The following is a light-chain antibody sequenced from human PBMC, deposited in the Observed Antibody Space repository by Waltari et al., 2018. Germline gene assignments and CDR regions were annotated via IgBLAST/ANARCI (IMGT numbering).Light chain of an antibody. V-gene: IGLV1-44*01. CDR1: QSNVGDNV. J-gene: IGLJ3*02. Sequence: QSVLPQPPSASGTPGQRVTISCSGSQSNVGDNVLTWYHQVPGTAPKLVIYRNDQRPSGVPHRFTASMSGTSASLAITGLQAEDEGDYYCQSYDTSLSVVFGGGTKLTVL. CDR2: RND. CDR3: QSYDTSLSVV.